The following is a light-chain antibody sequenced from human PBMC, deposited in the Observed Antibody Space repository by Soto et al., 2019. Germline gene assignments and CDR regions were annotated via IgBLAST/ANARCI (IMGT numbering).Light chain of an antibody. Sequence: DIQMTQSPSTLSASVGDRVTITCRASQSISTWLAWYQQKPGKAPKLLIHKASSLQTGVPSRFSGSGSGTEFTLTIDSLQPDDFATYYCQQYNYYWTFGQGTKVDIK. CDR3: QQYNYYWT. V-gene: IGKV1-5*03. J-gene: IGKJ1*01. CDR2: KAS. CDR1: QSISTW.